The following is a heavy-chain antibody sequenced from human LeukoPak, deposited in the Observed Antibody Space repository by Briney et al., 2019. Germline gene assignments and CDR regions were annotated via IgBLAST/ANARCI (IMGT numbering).Heavy chain of an antibody. CDR1: GYTFTSYD. CDR2: MNPNSGNP. J-gene: IGHJ5*02. V-gene: IGHV1-8*03. CDR3: ARGPQAAARRGRGWFDP. D-gene: IGHD6-6*01. Sequence: GASVKVSCKASGYTFTSYDINWVRQATGQGLEWMGWMNPNSGNPGYAQKFQGRVTITRNTSISTAYMELSSLRSEDTAAYYCARGPQAAARRGRGWFDPWGQGTLVTVSS.